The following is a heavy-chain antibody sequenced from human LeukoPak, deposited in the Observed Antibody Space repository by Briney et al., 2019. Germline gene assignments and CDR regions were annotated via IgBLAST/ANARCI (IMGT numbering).Heavy chain of an antibody. CDR3: AKDGCTNGVCYYFDY. V-gene: IGHV3-30*18. CDR2: ISYDGSNK. Sequence: GRSPRLSCAASGFTFSSYGMHWVRQAPGKGLEWVAVISYDGSNKYYADFVKGRFTISRDNSKNTLHLQMNSLRAEDTAVYYCAKDGCTNGVCYYFDYWGQGTLVTVSS. CDR1: GFTFSSYG. D-gene: IGHD2-8*01. J-gene: IGHJ4*02.